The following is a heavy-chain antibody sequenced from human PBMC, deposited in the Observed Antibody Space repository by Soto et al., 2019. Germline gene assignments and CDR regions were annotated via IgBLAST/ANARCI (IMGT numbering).Heavy chain of an antibody. D-gene: IGHD2-2*01. CDR1: GGTFSSYA. V-gene: IGHV1-69*13. Sequence: VMVSSRASGGTFSSYAISWVREAPGHGLEWMGGIIPIFGTANYAQKFQGRVTITADESTSTAYMELSSLRSEDTAVYYCARVVVPAARIVYNWFDPWGQGTLVTVSS. J-gene: IGHJ5*02. CDR3: ARVVVPAARIVYNWFDP. CDR2: IIPIFGTA.